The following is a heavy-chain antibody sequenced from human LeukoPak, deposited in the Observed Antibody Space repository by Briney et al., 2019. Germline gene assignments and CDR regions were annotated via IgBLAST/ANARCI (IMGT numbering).Heavy chain of an antibody. J-gene: IGHJ5*02. V-gene: IGHV1-2*02. CDR2: INPNSGGT. Sequence: ASVTVSCKASGYTFSDYYMHWVRQAPGQGLEWMGWINPNSGGTNYAQKFQGRVTMTRDTSISTAYMELSRLRSDDTAVYYCARVISMVRGVRPGFDPWGQGTLVTVSS. CDR3: ARVISMVRGVRPGFDP. CDR1: GYTFSDYY. D-gene: IGHD3-10*01.